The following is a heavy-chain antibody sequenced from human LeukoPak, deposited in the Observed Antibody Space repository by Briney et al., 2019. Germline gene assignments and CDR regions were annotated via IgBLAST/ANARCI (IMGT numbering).Heavy chain of an antibody. Sequence: SETLSLTCAVYGGSFSGYYWSWIRQPPGKGLEWIGEINHSGSTNYNPSLKSRVTISVDTSKNQFSLKLSSVTAADTAVYYCASPPRTSNYGGYYYGMDVWGQGTTVTVSS. CDR2: INHSGST. CDR1: GGSFSGYY. J-gene: IGHJ6*02. D-gene: IGHD4-4*01. V-gene: IGHV4-34*01. CDR3: ASPPRTSNYGGYYYGMDV.